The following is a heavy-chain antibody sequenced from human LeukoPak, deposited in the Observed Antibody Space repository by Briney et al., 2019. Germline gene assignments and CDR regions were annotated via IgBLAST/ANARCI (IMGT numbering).Heavy chain of an antibody. V-gene: IGHV3-23*01. CDR1: GFTFSSYA. D-gene: IGHD1-26*01. Sequence: SGGSLRLSCAASGFTFSSYAMSWVRQAPGKGLEWVSAISGSGGSTYYADSVKGRFTISRDNGKNSLYLQMNSLGAEDTAVYYCARGKRVGPTTDYYYGMDVWGQGTTVTVSS. J-gene: IGHJ6*02. CDR3: ARGKRVGPTTDYYYGMDV. CDR2: ISGSGGST.